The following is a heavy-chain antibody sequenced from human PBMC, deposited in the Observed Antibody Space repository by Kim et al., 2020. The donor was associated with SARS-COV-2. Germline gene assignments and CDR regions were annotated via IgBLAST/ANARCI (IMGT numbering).Heavy chain of an antibody. J-gene: IGHJ4*02. CDR3: ASAHGDQGGLGFDY. D-gene: IGHD4-17*01. V-gene: IGHV4-38-2*02. CDR2: IYNSGST. CDR1: GYSISSGYY. Sequence: SETLSLTCTVSGYSISSGYYWGWIRQPPGKGLEWIGSIYNSGSTYYNPSLKSRVTISLDTSKNQFSLKLSSVTAADTAVYYCASAHGDQGGLGFDYWGQGTLVTVSS.